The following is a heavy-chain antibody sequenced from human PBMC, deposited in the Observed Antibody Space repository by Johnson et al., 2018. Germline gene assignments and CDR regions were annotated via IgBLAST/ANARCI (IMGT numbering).Heavy chain of an antibody. CDR2: IYSGGST. CDR1: GFTVSSNY. V-gene: IGHV3-66*02. J-gene: IGHJ6*03. Sequence: EVQLVESGGGLVQPGGSLRLSCAASGFTVSSNYMSWVRQAPGKGLEWVSVIYSGGSTYYADSVKGRFTISRDNSKNTLYLQMNSLRAEDTAVYYCGYSGYDPMAYYYYMDVWGKGTTVTVSS. CDR3: GYSGYDPMAYYYYMDV. D-gene: IGHD5-12*01.